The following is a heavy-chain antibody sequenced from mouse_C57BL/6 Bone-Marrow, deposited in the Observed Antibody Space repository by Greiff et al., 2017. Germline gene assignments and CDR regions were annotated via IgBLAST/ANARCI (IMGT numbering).Heavy chain of an antibody. CDR3: ACRASDYGSSYDWFAY. Sequence: VQLQQSGAELMKPGASVKLSCTATGYTFTGYWIEWVKQRPGHGLEWIGGILPGVGSTNYNAKFKGKATFTAETSSNTAYMQLSRLTTEDSANFYGACRASDYGSSYDWFAYWGQGTLVTVSA. CDR2: ILPGVGST. CDR1: GYTFTGYW. D-gene: IGHD1-1*01. V-gene: IGHV1-9*01. J-gene: IGHJ3*01.